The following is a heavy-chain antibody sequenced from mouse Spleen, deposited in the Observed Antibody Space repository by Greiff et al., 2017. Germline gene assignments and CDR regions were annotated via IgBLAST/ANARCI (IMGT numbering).Heavy chain of an antibody. CDR2: ISGGGSYT. V-gene: IGHV5-9-2*01. CDR1: GFTFSSYG. J-gene: IGHJ3*01. Sequence: EVQLVESGGGLVKPGGSLKLSCAASGFTFSSYGMSWVRQTPEKRLEWVATISGGGSYTYYPDSVKGRFTISRDNAKNNLYLQMSSLRSEDTALYYCARQGITTAAYWGQGTLVTVSA. D-gene: IGHD1-1*01. CDR3: ARQGITTAAY.